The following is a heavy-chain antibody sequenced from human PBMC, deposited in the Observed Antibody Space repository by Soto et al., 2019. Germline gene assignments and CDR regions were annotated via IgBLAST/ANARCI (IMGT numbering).Heavy chain of an antibody. J-gene: IGHJ6*02. CDR2: ISSSSSYT. Sequence: GGSLRLSFTASGFTFGDYAMSWFRQAPGKGLEWVSYISSSSSYTNYADSVKGRFTISRDNAKNSLYLQMNSLRAEDTAVYYCARDFIAAAGKSYYYYGMDVWGQGTTVTVSS. CDR1: GFTFGDYA. D-gene: IGHD6-13*01. CDR3: ARDFIAAAGKSYYYYGMDV. V-gene: IGHV3-11*06.